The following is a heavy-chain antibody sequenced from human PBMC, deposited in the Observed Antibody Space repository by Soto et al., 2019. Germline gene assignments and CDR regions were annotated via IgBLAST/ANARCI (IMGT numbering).Heavy chain of an antibody. D-gene: IGHD2-2*01. CDR3: AKRKYCPSTTCFDY. V-gene: IGHV3-23*01. CDR2: ISGSGGSA. Sequence: GGSLRLSCAASGLTFSSYAMSWVRQAPGKGLEWVSAISGSGGSAYYADSVKGRFTISRDNSKNTLYLQMNSLRAEDTAVYYCAKRKYCPSTTCFDYWGQGTLVTVSS. CDR1: GLTFSSYA. J-gene: IGHJ4*02.